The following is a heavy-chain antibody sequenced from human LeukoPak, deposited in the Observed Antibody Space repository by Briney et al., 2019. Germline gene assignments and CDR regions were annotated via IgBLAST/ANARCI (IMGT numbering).Heavy chain of an antibody. CDR3: ARAAAGYDFWSGYYLGPMDV. CDR2: IIPIFGTA. J-gene: IGHJ6*03. CDR1: GGTFSSYA. Sequence: SVKVSCKASGGTFSSYAISWVRQAPGQGLEWMGGIIPIFGTANYAQKFQGRVTITADESTSTAYMELSSLRSEDTAVYYCARAAAGYDFWSGYYLGPMDVWGKGTTVTVSS. D-gene: IGHD3-3*01. V-gene: IGHV1-69*13.